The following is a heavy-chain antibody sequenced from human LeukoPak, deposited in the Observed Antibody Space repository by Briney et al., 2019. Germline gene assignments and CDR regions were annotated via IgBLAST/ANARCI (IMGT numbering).Heavy chain of an antibody. CDR1: GGSISSGGYY. J-gene: IGHJ5*02. V-gene: IGHV4-31*03. D-gene: IGHD1-1*01. CDR3: ARDPPSGPQPAT. CDR2: IYYSGST. Sequence: PSETLSLTCTVSGGSISSGGYYWSWIRQHPGKGLEWIGYIYYSGSTYYNPSLKSRVTISVDTSKYQFSLKLSSVTAADTAVYYCARDPPSGPQPATWGQGTLVTVSS.